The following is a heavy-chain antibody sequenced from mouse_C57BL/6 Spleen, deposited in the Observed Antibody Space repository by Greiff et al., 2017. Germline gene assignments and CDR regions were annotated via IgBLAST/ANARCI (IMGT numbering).Heavy chain of an antibody. CDR3: AKYYYGGYYEAIDY. Sequence: VKLVESGPGLVAPSQSLSITCTVSGFSFTSYGVSWVRQPPGNGLEWLGVIWGDGSTNYHSALISRLSISKDNSKSQVFLKLNSLQSDDTATYYCAKYYYGGYYEAIDYWGQGTLVTVSA. J-gene: IGHJ4*01. D-gene: IGHD1-1*01. CDR1: GFSFTSYG. V-gene: IGHV2-3*01. CDR2: IWGDGST.